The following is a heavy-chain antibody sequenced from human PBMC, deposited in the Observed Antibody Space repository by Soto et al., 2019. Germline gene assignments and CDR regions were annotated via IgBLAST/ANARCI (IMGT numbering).Heavy chain of an antibody. CDR3: AREVVVVPAAAFYGMDV. V-gene: IGHV1-2*04. D-gene: IGHD2-2*01. J-gene: IGHJ6*02. CDR2: INPNSGGT. CDR1: GYTFTGYY. Sequence: QVQLVQSGAEVKKPGASVKVSCKASGYTFTGYYMHWVRQAPGQGLEWMGWINPNSGGTNYAQKFQGWVTMTRDTSISPAYMELSRLRSDDTAVYYCAREVVVVPAAAFYGMDVWGQGTTVTVSS.